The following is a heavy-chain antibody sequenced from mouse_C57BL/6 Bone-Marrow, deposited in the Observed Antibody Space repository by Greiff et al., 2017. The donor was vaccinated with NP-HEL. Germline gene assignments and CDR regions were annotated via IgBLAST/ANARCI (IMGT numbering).Heavy chain of an antibody. J-gene: IGHJ3*01. CDR2: IHPNSGSN. D-gene: IGHD1-1*01. CDR3: ARTYYYGSRYWFAY. V-gene: IGHV1-64*01. CDR1: GYTFTSYW. Sequence: QVQLQQPGAELVKPGASVKLSCKASGYTFTSYWMHWVKQRPGQGLEWIGMIHPNSGSNNYNEKFKSKATLTVDKSSSTAYMQLSSLTSEDSAVYYCARTYYYGSRYWFAYWGQGTLVTVSA.